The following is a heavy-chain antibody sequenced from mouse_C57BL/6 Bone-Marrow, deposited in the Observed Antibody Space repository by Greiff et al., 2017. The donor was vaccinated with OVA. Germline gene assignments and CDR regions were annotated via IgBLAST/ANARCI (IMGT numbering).Heavy chain of an antibody. D-gene: IGHD2-2*01. J-gene: IGHJ1*03. V-gene: IGHV3-1*01. CDR2: ISYSGST. Sequence: EVQGVESGPGMVKPSQSLSLTCTVTGYSITSGYDWHWIRHFPGNKLEWMGYISYSGSTNYNPSLKSRISITHDTSKNHFFLKLNSVTTEDTAKYYGARGPVRLGWYFDVWGTGTTVTVSS. CDR3: ARGPVRLGWYFDV. CDR1: GYSITSGYD.